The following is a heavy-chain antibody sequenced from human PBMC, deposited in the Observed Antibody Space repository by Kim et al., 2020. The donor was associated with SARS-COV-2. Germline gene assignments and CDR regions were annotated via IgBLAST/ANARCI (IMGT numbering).Heavy chain of an antibody. J-gene: IGHJ5*02. CDR3: ARESVLLWFGELIHWFDP. Sequence: GRFTISRDNAKNSLYLQMNSLRAEDTAVYYCARESVLLWFGELIHWFDPWGQGTLVTVSS. D-gene: IGHD3-10*01. V-gene: IGHV3-11*06.